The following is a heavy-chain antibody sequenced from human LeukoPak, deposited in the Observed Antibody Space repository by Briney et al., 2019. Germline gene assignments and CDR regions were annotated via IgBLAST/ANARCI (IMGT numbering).Heavy chain of an antibody. J-gene: IGHJ4*02. CDR3: TRALIPTDSAMRGGY. D-gene: IGHD5-18*01. CDR2: IRSKDYGGTT. Sequence: PGRSLRLSCTASGFTFGDYSMSWFRQAPGKGLEWVGFIRSKDYGGTTEYAASVKGRFTISRDDSKSIAYLQMNSLKTEGTAVYYCTRALIPTDSAMRGGYWGQGTLVTVSS. V-gene: IGHV3-49*03. CDR1: GFTFGDYS.